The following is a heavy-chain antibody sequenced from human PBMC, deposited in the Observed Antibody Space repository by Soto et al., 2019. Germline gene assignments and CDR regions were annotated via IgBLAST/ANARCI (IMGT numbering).Heavy chain of an antibody. CDR2: AYHSGST. CDR1: VVYISNYY. D-gene: IGHD2-15*01. CDR3: ARTYCSGGDCYPGSNYFDP. J-gene: IGHJ5*02. Sequence: PSEALCVTCTVSVVYISNYYWAWIGQPPGKGLEWIGHAYHSGSTSYSPSLKSRVTMSVDTSKNQFSLRLNSVTAADTAVYYCARTYCSGGDCYPGSNYFDPWGQGTLVTVSS. V-gene: IGHV4-59*01.